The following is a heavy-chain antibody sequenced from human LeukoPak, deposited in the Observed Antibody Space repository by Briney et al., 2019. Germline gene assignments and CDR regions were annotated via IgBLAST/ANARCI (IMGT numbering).Heavy chain of an antibody. CDR2: IKGDGSEK. CDR3: AKYRD. CDR1: GFTFSEYW. D-gene: IGHD2-2*02. J-gene: IGHJ4*02. V-gene: IGHV3-7*01. Sequence: GGSLRLSCAGSGFTFSEYWMSWVRQAPGEGLEWVDNIKGDGSEKYHVDSVKGRFTISRDNAKNSLYLQMKSLRPEDTAIYYCAKYRDWGQGTLVTVSS.